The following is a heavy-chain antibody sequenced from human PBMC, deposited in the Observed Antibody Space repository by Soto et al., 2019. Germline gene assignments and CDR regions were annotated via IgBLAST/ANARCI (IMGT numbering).Heavy chain of an antibody. CDR1: GYIFTGYW. CDR3: ARRWSNSWWIEREYYFDY. V-gene: IGHV5-51*03. J-gene: IGHJ4*02. CDR2: IYPSDSDT. D-gene: IGHD6-13*01. Sequence: EVQLVQSGAEVKKPGESLKISCKGSGYIFTGYWIGWVRQMPGKGLEWMGIIYPSDSDTRYSPSFQGQVTISADRSISTAYLQWSSLKASDTAIYYCARRWSNSWWIEREYYFDYWGQGTLVTVSS.